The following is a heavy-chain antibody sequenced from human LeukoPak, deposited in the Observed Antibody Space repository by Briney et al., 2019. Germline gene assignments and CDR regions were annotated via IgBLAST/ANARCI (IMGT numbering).Heavy chain of an antibody. V-gene: IGHV7-4-1*02. CDR2: INTNTGNS. CDR1: GYTFTSYA. D-gene: IGHD1-26*01. CDR3: ARSGIVGATTSWWRSSPGASGSGIDY. Sequence: ASVKVSCKASGYTFTSYAMNWVRQAPGQGLEWMGWINTNTGNSTYAQGFTGRFVFSLDTSVSTAYLQISSLKAEDTAVYYCARSGIVGATTSWWRSSPGASGSGIDYWGQGTLVTVSS. J-gene: IGHJ4*02.